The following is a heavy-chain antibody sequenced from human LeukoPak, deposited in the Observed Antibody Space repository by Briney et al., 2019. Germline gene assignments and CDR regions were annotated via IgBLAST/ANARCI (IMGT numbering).Heavy chain of an antibody. Sequence: PSETLSLTCTVSGGFISFYYWSWIRQPPGKGLECIGYISYSGSTNYNSSLKSRVTISVDTSKNQFSLKLSSVTAADTAVYYCARHGSGSWYLEYWGQGTLVTVSS. CDR2: ISYSGST. CDR1: GGFISFYY. J-gene: IGHJ4*02. CDR3: ARHGSGSWYLEY. V-gene: IGHV4-59*08. D-gene: IGHD1-26*01.